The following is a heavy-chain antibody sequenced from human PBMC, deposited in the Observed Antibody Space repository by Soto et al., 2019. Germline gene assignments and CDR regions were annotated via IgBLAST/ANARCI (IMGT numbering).Heavy chain of an antibody. CDR3: AKSLSTATSFDY. CDR2: ISVTGDT. V-gene: IGHV3-23*01. J-gene: IGHJ4*02. Sequence: ESLRLSCAASGFTFSSYAMNWVRQAPGKGPEWVSHISVTGDTYYADSVKGRFTISRDNSKNTLFLQMNSLRAEDTAVYYCAKSLSTATSFDYWGQGTPVTVSS. CDR1: GFTFSSYA.